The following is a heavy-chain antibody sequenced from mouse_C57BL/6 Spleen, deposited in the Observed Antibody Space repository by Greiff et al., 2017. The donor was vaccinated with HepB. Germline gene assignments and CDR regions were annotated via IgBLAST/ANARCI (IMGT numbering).Heavy chain of an antibody. D-gene: IGHD2-4*01. J-gene: IGHJ2*01. CDR3: TTGYDYDGGY. CDR2: IDPENGDT. Sequence: EVKLMESGAELVRPGASVKLSCTASGFNIKDDYMHWVKQRPEQGLEWIGWIDPENGDTEYASKFQGKATITADTSSNTAYLQLSSLTSEDTAVYYCTTGYDYDGGYWGQGTTLTVSS. V-gene: IGHV14-4*01. CDR1: GFNIKDDY.